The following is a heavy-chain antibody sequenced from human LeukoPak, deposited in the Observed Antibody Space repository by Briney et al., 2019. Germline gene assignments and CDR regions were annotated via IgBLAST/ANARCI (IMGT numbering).Heavy chain of an antibody. D-gene: IGHD6-19*01. CDR3: ARDVEQWLVRVYYFDY. J-gene: IGHJ4*02. CDR2: ISSGSTTI. Sequence: PGGSLRLPCTASGFTFSSYAMSWVRQAPGKGLEWVSYISSGSTTIYYADSVKGRFTISRDNAKNSLYLQMNSLRAEDTAVYYCARDVEQWLVRVYYFDYWGQGTLVTVSS. CDR1: GFTFSSYA. V-gene: IGHV3-48*01.